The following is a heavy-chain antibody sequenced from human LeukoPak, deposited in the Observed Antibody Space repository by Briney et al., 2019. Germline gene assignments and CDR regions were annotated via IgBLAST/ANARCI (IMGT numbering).Heavy chain of an antibody. D-gene: IGHD3-22*01. Sequence: ASVKVSCKASGYTFTGYYLHWVRQAPGQGLEWTGWISGYNGNTNYAQKLQGRVTMTTDTSTSTAYMELRSLKSDDTAVYYCASLKNYYDSSGYLVTDAFDIWGQGTMVTVSS. J-gene: IGHJ3*02. CDR1: GYTFTGYY. V-gene: IGHV1-18*04. CDR2: ISGYNGNT. CDR3: ASLKNYYDSSGYLVTDAFDI.